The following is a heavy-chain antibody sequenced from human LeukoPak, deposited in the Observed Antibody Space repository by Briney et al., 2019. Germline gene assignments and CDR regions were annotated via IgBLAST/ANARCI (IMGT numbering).Heavy chain of an antibody. J-gene: IGHJ4*02. CDR1: GGSISSGSYY. Sequence: PSETLSLTCTVSGGSISSGSYYWSWIRQPAGKGLEWIGRIYTSGSTNYNPSLKSRVTISVDTSKNQFSLKLSSVTAADTAVYYCASEGDSWLRLDYWGQGTLVTVSS. CDR2: IYTSGST. D-gene: IGHD5-12*01. V-gene: IGHV4-61*02. CDR3: ASEGDSWLRLDY.